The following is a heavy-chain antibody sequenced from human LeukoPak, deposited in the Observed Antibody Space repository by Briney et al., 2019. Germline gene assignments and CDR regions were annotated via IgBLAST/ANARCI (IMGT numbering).Heavy chain of an antibody. Sequence: SETLSLTCTVSGDSISSYYWSWIRQPPGKGLEWIGEINHSGSTNYNPSLKSRVTISVDTSKNQFSLKLSSVTAADTAVYYCARGLRGDGYKIRWDYYYYYGMDVWGQGTTVTVSS. V-gene: IGHV4-34*01. J-gene: IGHJ6*02. CDR2: INHSGST. CDR1: GDSISSYY. D-gene: IGHD5-24*01. CDR3: ARGLRGDGYKIRWDYYYYYGMDV.